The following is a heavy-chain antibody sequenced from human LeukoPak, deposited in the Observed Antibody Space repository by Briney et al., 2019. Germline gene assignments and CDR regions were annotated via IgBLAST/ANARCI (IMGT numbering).Heavy chain of an antibody. CDR3: ARGRLQWLRYRYYYYYMDV. Sequence: ASVKVSRKASGYTFTSYGISWVRQAPGQGLEWMGWISAYNGNTNYAQKLQGRVTMTTDTSTSTAYMELRSLRSDDTAVYYCARGRLQWLRYRYYYYYMDVWGKGTTVTISS. CDR1: GYTFTSYG. J-gene: IGHJ6*03. V-gene: IGHV1-18*01. D-gene: IGHD5-12*01. CDR2: ISAYNGNT.